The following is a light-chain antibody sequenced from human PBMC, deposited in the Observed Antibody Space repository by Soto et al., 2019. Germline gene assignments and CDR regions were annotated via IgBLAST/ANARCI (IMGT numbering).Light chain of an antibody. V-gene: IGLV2-14*01. J-gene: IGLJ2*01. CDR1: SSDVSGYNY. CDR2: DVS. CDR3: SSYTSSSTLVV. Sequence: QYALTQPASVSGSPGQSITISCTGTSSDVSGYNYVSWYQQHPGKAPKLMIYDVSNRPSGVSNRFSGSKSGNTASLTISGLQAEDEADYYCSSYTSSSTLVVFGGGTKVTVL.